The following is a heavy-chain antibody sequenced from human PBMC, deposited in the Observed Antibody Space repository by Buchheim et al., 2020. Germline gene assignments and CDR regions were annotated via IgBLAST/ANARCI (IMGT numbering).Heavy chain of an antibody. D-gene: IGHD2-15*01. CDR2: INPNSGGT. V-gene: IGHV1-2*02. CDR1: GYTFTGYY. J-gene: IGHJ2*01. CDR3: ATAPIYCSGGSCYSGWYFDL. Sequence: QVQLVQSGAEVKKPGASVKVSCKASGYTFTGYYMHWVRQAPGQGLEWMGWINPNSGGTNYAQKFQGRVTMTRDTSNSTAYMELSRLRSDETAVYYCATAPIYCSGGSCYSGWYFDLWGRGTL.